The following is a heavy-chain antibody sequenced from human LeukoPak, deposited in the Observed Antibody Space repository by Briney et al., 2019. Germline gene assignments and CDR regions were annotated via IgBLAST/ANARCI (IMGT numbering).Heavy chain of an antibody. CDR1: GGTFSSYA. J-gene: IGHJ5*02. Sequence: SVKVSCRASGGTFSSYAISWVRQAPGQGLEWMGGIIPIFGTANYAQKFQGRVTITADKSTSTAYMELSSLRSEDTAVYYCARGRCSGGSCYSWFDPWGQGTLVTVSS. CDR2: IIPIFGTA. V-gene: IGHV1-69*06. D-gene: IGHD2-15*01. CDR3: ARGRCSGGSCYSWFDP.